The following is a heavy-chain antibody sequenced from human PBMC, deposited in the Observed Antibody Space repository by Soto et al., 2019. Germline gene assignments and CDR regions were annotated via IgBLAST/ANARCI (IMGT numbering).Heavy chain of an antibody. CDR3: ARVGVGYGSGSYSNFDY. CDR1: GFTFSSYS. Sequence: EVQLVESGGGLVQPGGSLRLSCAASGFTFSSYSMNWVRQAPGKGLEWVAYISSSSSTIYYADSVKGRFTISRVNAKNSLYLQLNSLRAEDTAVYYCARVGVGYGSGSYSNFDYWGQGTLVTVSS. V-gene: IGHV3-48*01. CDR2: ISSSSSTI. D-gene: IGHD3-10*01. J-gene: IGHJ4*02.